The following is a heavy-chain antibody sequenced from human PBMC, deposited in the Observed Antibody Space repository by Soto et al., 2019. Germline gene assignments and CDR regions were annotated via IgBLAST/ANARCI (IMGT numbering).Heavy chain of an antibody. CDR3: ARHHVPGRTIVGAAEF. V-gene: IGHV4-34*01. D-gene: IGHD1-26*01. CDR2: INHSGNT. J-gene: IGHJ4*02. CDR1: GGSLSGYY. Sequence: QVQLQQWGAGLLKPSETLSLTCAIYGGSLSGYYWSWIRQPPGKALEWIGEINHSGNTNYNPSLKSRVTISVDTSKNQLFLNLSSVTAADTAMYYCARHHVPGRTIVGAAEFWGQGTLVIVSS.